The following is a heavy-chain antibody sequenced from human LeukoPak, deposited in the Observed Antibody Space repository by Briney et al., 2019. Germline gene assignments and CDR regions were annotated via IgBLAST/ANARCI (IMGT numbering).Heavy chain of an antibody. CDR2: INHSGST. CDR1: GGSFSGYY. D-gene: IGHD2-15*01. Sequence: SETLSLTCAVYGGSFSGYYWSWIRQPPGKGLEWIGEINHSGSTNYNPSLKSRVTISVDTSKNQFSLKLSSVTAADTAVYYCAREACSGGSCYSGYFDYWGQGTLVTVSS. CDR3: AREACSGGSCYSGYFDY. J-gene: IGHJ4*02. V-gene: IGHV4-34*01.